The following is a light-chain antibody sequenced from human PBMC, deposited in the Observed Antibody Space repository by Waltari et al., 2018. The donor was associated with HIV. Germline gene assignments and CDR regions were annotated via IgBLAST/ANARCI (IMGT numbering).Light chain of an antibody. V-gene: IGLV1-47*01. CDR3: AAWDGSLRGGV. J-gene: IGLJ3*02. CDR2: PNN. CDR1: SSTIGIIK. Sequence: QSVLTQPPSASGTPGQRVTTSCPGSSSTIGIIKVSWSQHRPGTAPKLLIFPNNQQPSWVPDRFSASKSGTSASLASSALQSDDEADYYCAAWDGSLRGGVFGGGTKLTV.